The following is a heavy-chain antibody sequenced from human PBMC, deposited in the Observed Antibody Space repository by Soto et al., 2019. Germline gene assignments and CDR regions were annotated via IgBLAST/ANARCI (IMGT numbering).Heavy chain of an antibody. J-gene: IGHJ6*02. CDR1: GGSFSGYY. CDR2: INHSGST. V-gene: IGHV4-34*01. D-gene: IGHD6-13*01. Sequence: QVQLQQWGAGLLKPSETLSLTCAVYGGSFSGYYWSWIRQPPGKGLEWIGKINHSGSTNYNPSLKSRVTRSVDTSKNQFSLKRSSVTAADTAVYYCARGGARIAAAYYYYGMDVWGQGTTVTVSS. CDR3: ARGGARIAAAYYYYGMDV.